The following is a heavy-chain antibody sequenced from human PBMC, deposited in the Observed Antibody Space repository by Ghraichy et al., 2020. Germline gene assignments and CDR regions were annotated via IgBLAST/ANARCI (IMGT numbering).Heavy chain of an antibody. V-gene: IGHV3-66*02. J-gene: IGHJ6*02. CDR2: IYSGGST. D-gene: IGHD3-22*01. CDR1: GFTVSSNY. Sequence: GGSLRLSCAASGFTVSSNYMSWVRQAPGKGLEWVSVIYSGGSTYYADSVKGRFTISRDNSKNTLYLQMNSLRAEDTAVYYCARDFYRGHDSSGYYYGGYYYYYYGMDVWGQGTTVTVSS. CDR3: ARDFYRGHDSSGYYYGGYYYYYYGMDV.